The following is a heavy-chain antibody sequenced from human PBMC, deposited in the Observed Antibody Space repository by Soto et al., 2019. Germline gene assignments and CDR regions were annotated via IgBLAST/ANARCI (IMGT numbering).Heavy chain of an antibody. CDR3: ARTHCSSASCYISGYAFDI. CDR2: ISAYNGNT. J-gene: IGHJ3*02. D-gene: IGHD2-2*02. CDR1: GYTFTSYG. V-gene: IGHV1-18*01. Sequence: QVQLVQSGAEVKKPGASVKVSFKASGYTFTSYGISWVRQAPGQGLEWMGWISAYNGNTNYAQKLQGRVPMTTDTSPSTAYMELRSMRCDDTDVYYCARTHCSSASCYISGYAFDIWGQGTLVTVAS.